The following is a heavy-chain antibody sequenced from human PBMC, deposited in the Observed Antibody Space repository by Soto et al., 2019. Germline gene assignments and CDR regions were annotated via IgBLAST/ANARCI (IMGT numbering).Heavy chain of an antibody. V-gene: IGHV1-18*03. CDR2: INAGNGNT. CDR3: ARARYSSDWLPFDY. CDR1: GYTFSSYG. D-gene: IGHD6-19*01. Sequence: APVKVSCKASGYTFSSYGINWVRQAPGQRLEWMGWINAGNGNTYYANSVKGRFTISRDNSKNTLYLQMGSLRAEDMAVYYCARARYSSDWLPFDYWGQGTLVTVSS. J-gene: IGHJ4*02.